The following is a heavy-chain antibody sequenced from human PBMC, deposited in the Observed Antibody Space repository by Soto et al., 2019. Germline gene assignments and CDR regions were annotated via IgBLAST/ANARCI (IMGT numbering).Heavy chain of an antibody. CDR2: TYYRSKWFN. J-gene: IGHJ6*02. Sequence: SRTLSLSCAISGDCVSSNTAAWNWVRQYPSKGLEWLGRTYYRSKWFNNYAVARKSRITINPDTSKNQFSLQLNSVTHEDTAVYYCARDLEGYTSSSLFRYHYYGMDVWGQGTTVTVSS. D-gene: IGHD6-13*01. CDR1: GDCVSSNTAA. V-gene: IGHV6-1*01. CDR3: ARDLEGYTSSSLFRYHYYGMDV.